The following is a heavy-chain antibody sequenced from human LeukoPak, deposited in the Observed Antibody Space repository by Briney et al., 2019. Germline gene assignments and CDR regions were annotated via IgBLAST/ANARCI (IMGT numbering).Heavy chain of an antibody. CDR2: IIPIFGTA. V-gene: IGHV1-69*05. CDR3: AREKSAGYSSSSKWFDP. Sequence: ASVKVSCKASGGTFSSYAISWVRQAPGQGLEWMGGIIPIFGTANYAQKFQGRVTITTDESTSTAYMELSSLRSEDTAVYYCAREKSAGYSSSSKWFDPWGQGTLVTVSS. J-gene: IGHJ5*02. CDR1: GGTFSSYA. D-gene: IGHD6-6*01.